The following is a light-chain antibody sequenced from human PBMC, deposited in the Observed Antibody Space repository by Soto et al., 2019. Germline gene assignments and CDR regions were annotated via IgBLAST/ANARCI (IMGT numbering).Light chain of an antibody. CDR2: RTS. V-gene: IGKV3-20*01. J-gene: IGKJ4*01. CDR3: QQYENSPLT. CDR1: QSVGSSF. Sequence: EIVLTQSPDKLSLSPGERATLSCRASQSVGSSFLAWYQQKPGQAPRLLIYRTSTRATGIPDRFTGSGSGTDFTLTISRLEPEDFAVYYCQQYENSPLTFGGGTKVEIK.